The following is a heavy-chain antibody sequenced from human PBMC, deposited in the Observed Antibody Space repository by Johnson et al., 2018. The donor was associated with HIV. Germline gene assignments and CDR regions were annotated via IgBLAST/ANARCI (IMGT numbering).Heavy chain of an antibody. CDR2: IGTAGDT. CDR1: GFTFDDYA. V-gene: IGHV3-9*01. Sequence: VQLVESGGGLVQPGRSLRLSCAASGFTFDDYAMHWVRQAPGKGLEWVSGIGTAGDTYYPGSVKGRFTISRDNAKNSLYLQMHSLRAEDTAVYYCARGGHSAGYYWGQVDAFDIWGQGTMVTVSS. CDR3: ARGGHSAGYYWGQVDAFDI. J-gene: IGHJ3*02. D-gene: IGHD3-22*01.